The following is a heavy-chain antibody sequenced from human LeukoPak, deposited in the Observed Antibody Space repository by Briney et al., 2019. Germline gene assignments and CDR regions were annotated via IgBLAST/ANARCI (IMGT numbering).Heavy chain of an antibody. V-gene: IGHV1-69*04. Sequence: SVKVSCKASGGTFSSYAISWVRQAPGQGLEWMGRIIPILGIANYAQKFQGRVTITADKSTSTAYMELSSLRSEDTAVYYCANYYDSSGYAVYAFDIWGQGTMVTVSS. CDR3: ANYYDSSGYAVYAFDI. J-gene: IGHJ3*02. D-gene: IGHD3-22*01. CDR2: IIPILGIA. CDR1: GGTFSSYA.